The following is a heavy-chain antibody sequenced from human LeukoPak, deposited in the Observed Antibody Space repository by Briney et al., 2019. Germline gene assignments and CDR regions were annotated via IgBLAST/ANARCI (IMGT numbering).Heavy chain of an antibody. V-gene: IGHV4-4*07. D-gene: IGHD3-10*01. CDR3: ARSGTYYNNWFDP. Sequence: SETLSLTCTVSGGSISNYYWTWIRQPAGKGLEWIGRVYTTGTTNYNPSLKSRVTMSVDTSENQFSLNLNSVTAADTAVYYCARSGTYYNNWFDPWGQGTLVTVSS. CDR2: VYTTGTT. CDR1: GGSISNYY. J-gene: IGHJ5*02.